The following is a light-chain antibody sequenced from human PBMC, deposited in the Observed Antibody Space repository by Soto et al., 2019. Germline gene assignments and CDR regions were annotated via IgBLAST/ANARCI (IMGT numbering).Light chain of an antibody. CDR2: GAS. CDR1: QSVSSN. J-gene: IGKJ4*01. CDR3: QQYASSPPLT. Sequence: EEGMTRSPATLSVPTGERASHSCSASQSVSSNLAWYQQKPGQAPRLLIYGASTRATGIPARFSGSGSGTEFTLSISSLEPEDTAVYYCQQYASSPPLTFGGGTKVDIK. V-gene: IGKV3-15*01.